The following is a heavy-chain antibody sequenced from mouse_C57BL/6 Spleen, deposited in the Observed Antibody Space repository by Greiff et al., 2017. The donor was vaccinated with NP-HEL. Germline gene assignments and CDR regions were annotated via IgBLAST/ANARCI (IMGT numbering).Heavy chain of an antibody. Sequence: SGAELARPGASVKLSCKASGYTFTSYGISWVKQRTGQGLEWIGEIYPRSGNTYYNEKFKGKATLTADKSSSTAYMELRSLTSEDSAVYFCARSYGSSFYWYFDVWGTGTTVTVSS. CDR2: IYPRSGNT. J-gene: IGHJ1*03. D-gene: IGHD1-1*01. V-gene: IGHV1-81*01. CDR1: GYTFTSYG. CDR3: ARSYGSSFYWYFDV.